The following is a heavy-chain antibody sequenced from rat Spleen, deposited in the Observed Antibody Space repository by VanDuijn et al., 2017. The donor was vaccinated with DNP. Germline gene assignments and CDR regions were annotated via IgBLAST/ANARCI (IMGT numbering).Heavy chain of an antibody. CDR2: IQNGGST. D-gene: IGHD3-7*01. Sequence: QVQLKESGPGLVQPSQTLSLTCTVSGFSLTGYDVHWVRQPPGKGLEWMGRIQNGGSTDYNSALKSRLSISRNTSKSQVFLKMNSVQTEDTAMYFCARSDSYYTMDAWGQGTSVTVSS. CDR3: ARSDSYYTMDA. CDR1: GFSLTGYD. V-gene: IGHV2-27*01. J-gene: IGHJ4*01.